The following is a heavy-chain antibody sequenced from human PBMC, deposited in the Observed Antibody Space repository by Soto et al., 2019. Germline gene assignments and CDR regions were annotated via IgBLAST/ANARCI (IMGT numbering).Heavy chain of an antibody. J-gene: IGHJ5*02. CDR1: GFSLSNARMG. Sequence: SGPTLVNPTETLTLTCTVSGFSLSNARMGVSWIRQPPGKALEWLAHIFSNDEKSYSTSLKSRLTISKDTSKSQVVLTMTNMDPVDTATYYCARIRQTGYGSGSCYLAPNWFDPWGQGTLVTVSS. CDR3: ARIRQTGYGSGSCYLAPNWFDP. CDR2: IFSNDEK. D-gene: IGHD3-10*01. V-gene: IGHV2-26*01.